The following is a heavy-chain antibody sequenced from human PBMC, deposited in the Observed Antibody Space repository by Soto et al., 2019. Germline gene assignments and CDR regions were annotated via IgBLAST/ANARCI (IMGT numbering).Heavy chain of an antibody. Sequence: SETLSLTCTVSGGSISSYYWGWIRQPPGKGLEWIGSIYYSGSTYYNPSLKSRVTISVDTSKNQFSLKLSSVTAADTAVYYCARTTVTTFDYWGQGTLVTVSS. V-gene: IGHV4-39*01. D-gene: IGHD4-17*01. CDR3: ARTTVTTFDY. CDR1: GGSISSYY. CDR2: IYYSGST. J-gene: IGHJ4*02.